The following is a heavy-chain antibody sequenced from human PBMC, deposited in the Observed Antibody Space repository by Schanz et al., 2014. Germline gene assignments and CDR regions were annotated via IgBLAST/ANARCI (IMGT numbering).Heavy chain of an antibody. CDR3: ARQRSYFYAMDV. CDR1: GFTFNGHA. J-gene: IGHJ6*02. Sequence: QVQLVESGGGVVQPGGSLRLSCESSGFTFNGHAMHWVRQAPGKGLEWVAVTSYDGSQKYYTDSVKGRFTVSRDNSKNTLYLQMNSLRAEDTALYYCARQRSYFYAMDVWGQGTTVTVSS. V-gene: IGHV3-30*14. CDR2: TSYDGSQK.